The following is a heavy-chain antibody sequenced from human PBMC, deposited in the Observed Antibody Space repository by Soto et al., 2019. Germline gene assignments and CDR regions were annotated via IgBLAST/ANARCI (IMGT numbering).Heavy chain of an antibody. Sequence: EVQLVESGGGLVQPGGSLRVSCAASRFTFSNYDMHWVRQATGKGLEWVSGIRTAGDTYYAGSVKGRFTISRENAGNSLYLQMDGLRAEDTAVYYCVRDRSRGWFDPWGQGTLVTVSS. CDR2: IRTAGDT. J-gene: IGHJ5*02. V-gene: IGHV3-13*01. D-gene: IGHD3-10*01. CDR3: VRDRSRGWFDP. CDR1: RFTFSNYD.